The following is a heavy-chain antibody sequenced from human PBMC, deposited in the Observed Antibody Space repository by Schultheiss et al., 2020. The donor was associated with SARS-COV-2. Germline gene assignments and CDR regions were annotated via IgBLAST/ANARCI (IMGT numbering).Heavy chain of an antibody. CDR1: GFTFNRDA. D-gene: IGHD5-18*01. Sequence: GGSLRLSCAASGFTFNRDAMIWVRQAPGRGLEWVAYISVSGFITHYADSVKGRFTISRDNAKNSLYLQMNSLRAEDTAVYYCARDRGYSYGPYYYYGMDVWGQGTTVTVSS. CDR3: ARDRGYSYGPYYYYGMDV. V-gene: IGHV3-48*04. CDR2: ISVSGFIT. J-gene: IGHJ6*02.